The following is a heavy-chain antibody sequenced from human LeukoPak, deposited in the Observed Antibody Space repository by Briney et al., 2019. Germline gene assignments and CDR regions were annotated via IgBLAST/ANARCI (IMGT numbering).Heavy chain of an antibody. V-gene: IGHV3-30*04. D-gene: IGHD3-9*01. CDR1: GFTFSSYA. J-gene: IGHJ6*04. CDR2: ISYDGSNK. CDR3: ASPYYDILTGYNYGKDV. Sequence: GGSLRLSCAASGFTFSSYAMHWVRQAPGKGLEWVAVISYDGSNKYYADSVKGRFTISRDNSKNTLYLQMNSLRAEDTAVYYCASPYYDILTGYNYGKDVWGKGTTVTVSS.